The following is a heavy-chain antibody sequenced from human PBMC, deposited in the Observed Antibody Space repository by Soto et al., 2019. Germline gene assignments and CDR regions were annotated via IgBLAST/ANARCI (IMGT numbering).Heavy chain of an antibody. Sequence: SVKVSCKASEGTFSSYTISWVRQAPGQGLEWMGRIIPILGIATYAQKLQGRVTLTADKSTRTAYMELSSLRYEDSAVYFRARDSEYCTGGRCQIEPPIDYRGQGSLVTVSA. CDR1: EGTFSSYT. D-gene: IGHD2-15*01. J-gene: IGHJ4*02. V-gene: IGHV1-69*04. CDR2: IIPILGIA. CDR3: ARDSEYCTGGRCQIEPPIDY.